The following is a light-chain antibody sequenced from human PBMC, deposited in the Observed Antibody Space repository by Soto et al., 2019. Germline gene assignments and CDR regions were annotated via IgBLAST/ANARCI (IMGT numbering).Light chain of an antibody. J-gene: IGKJ1*01. CDR1: ETIKVY. V-gene: IGKV1-39*01. CDR2: GAS. Sequence: DIQMTQSPSSLSASVGGRVTIRCRASETIKVYLNWYQHKPGKAPNLLIFGASNLRGGVPSRFTGSGSGTDFTLTIDRLQPEDFATYYCQQSYNTPWTFGLGTKVEIK. CDR3: QQSYNTPWT.